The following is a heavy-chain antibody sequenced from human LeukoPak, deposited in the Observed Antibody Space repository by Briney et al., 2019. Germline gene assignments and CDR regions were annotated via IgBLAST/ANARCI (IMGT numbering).Heavy chain of an antibody. Sequence: GGSLRLSCAASGFTFSSYSMNWVRQAPGKGLEWVSSISSSSSYIYYADSVKGRFTISRDNAKNSLYLQMNSLRAEDTAVYYCARTFEQQLDHGCFDYWGQGTLVTVSS. CDR1: GFTFSSYS. CDR2: ISSSSSYI. J-gene: IGHJ4*02. V-gene: IGHV3-21*01. D-gene: IGHD6-13*01. CDR3: ARTFEQQLDHGCFDY.